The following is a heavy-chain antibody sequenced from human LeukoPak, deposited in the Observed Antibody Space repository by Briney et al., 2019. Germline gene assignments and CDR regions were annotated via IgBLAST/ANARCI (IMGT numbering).Heavy chain of an antibody. D-gene: IGHD4/OR15-4a*01. V-gene: IGHV3-74*01. CDR2: IKTDGSST. Sequence: GGSLRLSCAASGFTFSTYWMHWVRQGPGKGLVWVSHIKTDGSSTTYADSVKGRFTISRDIAKNNLYLQMNSLRVEDTAVYYCARASPERYGDLDIWGQGTMVTVSS. CDR1: GFTFSTYW. J-gene: IGHJ3*02. CDR3: ARASPERYGDLDI.